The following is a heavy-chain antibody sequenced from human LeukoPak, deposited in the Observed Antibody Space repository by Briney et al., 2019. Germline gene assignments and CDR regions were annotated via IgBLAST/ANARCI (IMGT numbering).Heavy chain of an antibody. V-gene: IGHV4-31*03. CDR1: GGSISSGGYY. J-gene: IGHJ4*02. CDR2: IYYSGST. CDR3: ARSSMVRGVLPFDY. D-gene: IGHD3-10*01. Sequence: KASQTLSLTCTVSGGSISSGGYYWSWIRQHPGKGLEWIGYIYYSGSTYYNPSLKSRVTISVDTSKNQFSLKLSSVTAADTAVYYCARSSMVRGVLPFDYWGQGTLVTVSS.